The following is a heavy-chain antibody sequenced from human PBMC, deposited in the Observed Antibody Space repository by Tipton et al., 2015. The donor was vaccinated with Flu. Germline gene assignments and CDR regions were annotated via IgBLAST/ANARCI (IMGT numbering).Heavy chain of an antibody. CDR3: AREPPYCTDVGCYTTWYFDL. CDR2: IQKDESGK. J-gene: IGHJ2*01. V-gene: IGHV3-7*01. Sequence: GSLRLSCVASGFNFSNYWMAWVRQAPGKGLEWVANIQKDESGKGTGKYYVDSVKGRFTISRDNAKNLLFLEMNSLGADDTAVYYCAREPPYCTDVGCYTTWYFDLWGRGTLVTVSS. D-gene: IGHD2-8*01. CDR1: GFNFSNYW.